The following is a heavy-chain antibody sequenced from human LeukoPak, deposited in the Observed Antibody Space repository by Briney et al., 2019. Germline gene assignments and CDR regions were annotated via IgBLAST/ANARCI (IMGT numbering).Heavy chain of an antibody. J-gene: IGHJ3*02. CDR3: ARRNAFDI. CDR1: GYSFTNYW. Sequence: GESLKISCKGSGYSFTNYWIGWVRQMPGKGLEWMGIIYPGDSDTRYSPSFQGQVTISADRSVSTAYLHWSSLKASDTAMYYCARRNAFDIWGQGTMVTVSS. V-gene: IGHV5-51*01. CDR2: IYPGDSDT.